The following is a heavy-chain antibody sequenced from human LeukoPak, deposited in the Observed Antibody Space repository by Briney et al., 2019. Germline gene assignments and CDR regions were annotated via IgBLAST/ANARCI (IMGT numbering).Heavy chain of an antibody. V-gene: IGHV3-20*04. J-gene: IGHJ4*02. D-gene: IGHD2-2*01. Sequence: GGSLRLSCTASGFAFDEHGMSWVRQVLGKGLEWVSGINWSGGSTGYADPLRGRFTISRDNAKNSLYLQMDSLRAEDTALYYCARAPITSPFYFDYWGQGTLVTVSS. CDR1: GFAFDEHG. CDR3: ARAPITSPFYFDY. CDR2: INWSGGST.